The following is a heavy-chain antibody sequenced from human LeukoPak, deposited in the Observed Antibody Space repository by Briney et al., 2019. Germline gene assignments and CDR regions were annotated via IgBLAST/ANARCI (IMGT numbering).Heavy chain of an antibody. CDR2: ISWNSGSI. D-gene: IGHD3-22*01. V-gene: IGHV3-9*01. J-gene: IGHJ3*02. CDR1: GFTFDDYA. CDR3: ARDQSRYYDSSGRDAFDI. Sequence: PGGSLRLSCAASGFTFDDYAMHWVRQAPGKGLEWVSGISWNSGSIGYADSVKGRFTISRDNAKNSLYLQMNSLRAEDTAVYYCARDQSRYYDSSGRDAFDIWGQGTMVTVSS.